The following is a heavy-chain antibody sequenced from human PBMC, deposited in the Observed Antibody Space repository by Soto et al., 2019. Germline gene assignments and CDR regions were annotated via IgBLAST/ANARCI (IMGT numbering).Heavy chain of an antibody. CDR3: ARVQMATIPYFDY. V-gene: IGHV4-59*02. D-gene: IGHD5-12*01. CDR2: IYYSGST. CDR1: RGYVNTFH. Sequence: SETLSLTCTVSRGYVNTFHWSWVRQPAGKGLEWIGYIYYSGSTNYNPSLKSRVTISVDTSKNQFSLKLSSVTAADTAVYYCARVQMATIPYFDYWGQGTLVTAPQ. J-gene: IGHJ4*02.